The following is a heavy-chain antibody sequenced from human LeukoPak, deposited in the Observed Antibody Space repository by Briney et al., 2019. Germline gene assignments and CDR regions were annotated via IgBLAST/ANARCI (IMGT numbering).Heavy chain of an antibody. V-gene: IGHV3-30*18. J-gene: IGHJ5*02. CDR1: GFTFSSYG. D-gene: IGHD6-19*01. CDR2: ISYDGSIK. Sequence: GGSLRLSCAASGFTFSSYGMHWVRQAPGKGLEWVAVISYDGSIKYYADSVKGRFTISRDNSKNTLYLQMNSLRAEDTAVYYCAKGSWYSSGWHGEGWFDPWGQGTLVTVSS. CDR3: AKGSWYSSGWHGEGWFDP.